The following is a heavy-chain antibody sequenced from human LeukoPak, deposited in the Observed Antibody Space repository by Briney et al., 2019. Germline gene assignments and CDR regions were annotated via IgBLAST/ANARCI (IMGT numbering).Heavy chain of an antibody. CDR1: GFSPSNSQQG. J-gene: IGHJ4*02. V-gene: IGHV2-5*02. CDR3: AHRRLKESGNGWFPGIYDY. D-gene: IGHD6-19*01. Sequence: SSPTLVKPTETLTLTCTFSGFSPSNSQQGVGWIRQPPGKALEWLALIYWDNDIRYNPSLKSRLSITKDASKDFVSLTMTNMDPVDTATYYCAHRRLKESGNGWFPGIYDYWGPGILVTVSS. CDR2: IYWDNDI.